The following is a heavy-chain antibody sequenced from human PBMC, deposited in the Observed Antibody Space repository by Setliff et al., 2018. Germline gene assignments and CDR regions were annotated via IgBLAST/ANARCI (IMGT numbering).Heavy chain of an antibody. CDR3: VNHNPARRSPAGTALDS. V-gene: IGHV3-23*01. Sequence: GSLRLSCAASGLNFNLYNMSWVRQAPGKGLEWVSAISGDSEYIYYRDSVKGRFTISRANSKNTLYLQMNNLRVEDTARYYCVNHNPARRSPAGTALDSWGQGTLVTVSS. CDR2: ISGDSEYI. J-gene: IGHJ4*02. CDR1: GLNFNLYN. D-gene: IGHD6-19*01.